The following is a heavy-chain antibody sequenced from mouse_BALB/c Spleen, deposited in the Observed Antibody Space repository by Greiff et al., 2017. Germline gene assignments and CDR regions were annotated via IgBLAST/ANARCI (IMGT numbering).Heavy chain of an antibody. CDR2: IDPSDSET. Sequence: VKLMESGPQLVRPGASVKISCKASGYSFTSYWMHWVKQRPGQGLEWIGMIDPSDSETRLNQKFKDKATLTVDKSSSTAYMQLSSPTSEDSAVYYCARFSTMGFAYWGQGTLVTVSA. J-gene: IGHJ3*01. CDR3: ARFSTMGFAY. D-gene: IGHD2-1*01. CDR1: GYSFTSYW. V-gene: IGHV1S126*01.